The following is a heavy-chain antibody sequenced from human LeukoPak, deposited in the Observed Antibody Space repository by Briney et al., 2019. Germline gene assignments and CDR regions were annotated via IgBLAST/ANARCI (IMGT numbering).Heavy chain of an antibody. CDR3: ARHSKPQKYYYDSSGSFDY. J-gene: IGHJ4*02. CDR2: INPNSAGT. D-gene: IGHD3-22*01. CDR1: GYTFTGYY. Sequence: ASVKVSCKASGYTFTGYYMRWVRQAPGQGLEWMGWINPNSAGTNYAQKFQGRVTMTRDTSISTAYMELSRLRSDDTAVYYCARHSKPQKYYYDSSGSFDYWGQGTLVTVSS. V-gene: IGHV1-2*02.